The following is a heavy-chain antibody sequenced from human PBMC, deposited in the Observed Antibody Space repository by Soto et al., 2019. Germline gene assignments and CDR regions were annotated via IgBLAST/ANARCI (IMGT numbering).Heavy chain of an antibody. CDR3: ARGGGVGVAGSAAFDM. CDR1: GYPVTAYY. J-gene: IGHJ3*02. CDR2: INPATGAA. D-gene: IGHD3-3*01. Sequence: QLHLVQSGAVVKKPGASVTVSCSASGYPVTAYYMHWVRQAPGRGLEWMGGINPATGAAKYTQTFQGRVTMARDPSTSTLFMELSGLTSEDTAVFYGARGGGVGVAGSAAFDMWGQGTLVTVSS. V-gene: IGHV1-2*02.